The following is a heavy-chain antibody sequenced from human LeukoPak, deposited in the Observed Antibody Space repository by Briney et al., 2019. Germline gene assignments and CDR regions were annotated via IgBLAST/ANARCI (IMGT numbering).Heavy chain of an antibody. CDR3: ARPLGAKFDY. CDR1: GFDFSKNW. Sequence: GGSLRLSCSVSGFDFSKNWMTWVRQAPGKGLEWVADIKQDGSEKYYVDSVKGRFTISRDNAKNSLYLQMNSLRAEDTAVYYCARPLGAKFDYWGQGTLVTVSS. V-gene: IGHV3-7*01. D-gene: IGHD3-16*01. J-gene: IGHJ4*02. CDR2: IKQDGSEK.